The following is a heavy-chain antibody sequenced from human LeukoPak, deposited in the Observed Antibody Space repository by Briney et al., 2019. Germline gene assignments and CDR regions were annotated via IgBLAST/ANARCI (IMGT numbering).Heavy chain of an antibody. V-gene: IGHV3-21*01. CDR1: GFTFNNYN. Sequence: PGGSLRLSCAASGFTFNNYNMNWVRQAPGKGLGWVSSISSSSTYIYYADSVKGRFTISRDNAKNSLYLQMNSLRAEDTAIYYCAKDPPSFHHWGQGTLVTVSS. CDR2: ISSSSTYI. CDR3: AKDPPSFHH. J-gene: IGHJ1*01.